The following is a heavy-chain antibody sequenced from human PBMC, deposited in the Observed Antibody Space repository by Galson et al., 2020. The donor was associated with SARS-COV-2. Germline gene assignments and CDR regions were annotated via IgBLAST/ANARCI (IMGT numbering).Heavy chain of an antibody. CDR1: GFTFSSYG. Sequence: QAGGSLRLSCAASGFTFSSYGMHWVRQAPGKGLEWVAVISYDGSNKYYADSVKGRFTISRDNSKNTLYLQMNSLRAEDTAVYYCASTPKYCSSTSCYLRRFDPWGQGTLVTVSS. CDR2: ISYDGSNK. J-gene: IGHJ5*02. D-gene: IGHD2-2*01. V-gene: IGHV3-30*03. CDR3: ASTPKYCSSTSCYLRRFDP.